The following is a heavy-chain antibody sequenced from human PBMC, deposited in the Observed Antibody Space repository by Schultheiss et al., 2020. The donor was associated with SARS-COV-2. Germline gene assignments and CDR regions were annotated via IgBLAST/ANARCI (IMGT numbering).Heavy chain of an antibody. V-gene: IGHV4-59*01. Sequence: SETLTLTCAVYGGSISSYYWSWIRQPAGKGLEWIGYIYYSGSTYYNPSLKSRVTISVDTSKNQFSLKLRSLTAADTAVYHCASPYRSRMEVWGKGTTVTVSS. J-gene: IGHJ6*04. D-gene: IGHD3-16*02. CDR2: IYYSGST. CDR3: ASPYRSRMEV. CDR1: GGSISSYY.